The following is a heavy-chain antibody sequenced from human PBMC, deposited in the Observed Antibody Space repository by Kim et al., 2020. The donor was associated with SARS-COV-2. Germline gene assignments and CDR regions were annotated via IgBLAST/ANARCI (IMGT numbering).Heavy chain of an antibody. J-gene: IGHJ5*02. CDR3: ARGIYDT. CDR2: SGGNT. D-gene: IGHD3-3*01. Sequence: SGGNTVYADSVKGRFTISRDNSENTLFLQLNSLRVEDTAVYYWARGIYDTWGQGTLLIVSS. V-gene: IGHV3-23*01.